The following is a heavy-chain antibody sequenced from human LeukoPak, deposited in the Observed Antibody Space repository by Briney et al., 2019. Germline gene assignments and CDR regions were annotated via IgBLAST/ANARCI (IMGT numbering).Heavy chain of an antibody. D-gene: IGHD3-3*01. Sequence: PSETLSLTCAVYGGSFSGYYWSWIRQPPGKGLEWIGEINHSGSTNYNPSLKSRVTISVDTSKNQFSLKLSSVTAADTAVYYCAGYDFWSGFYTWDYWGQGILVTVSS. V-gene: IGHV4-34*01. CDR1: GGSFSGYY. CDR3: AGYDFWSGFYTWDY. J-gene: IGHJ4*02. CDR2: INHSGST.